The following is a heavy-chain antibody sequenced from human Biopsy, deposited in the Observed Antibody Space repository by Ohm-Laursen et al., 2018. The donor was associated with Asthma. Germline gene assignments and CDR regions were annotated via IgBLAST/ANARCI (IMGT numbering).Heavy chain of an antibody. D-gene: IGHD2-21*01. V-gene: IGHV1-69*01. J-gene: IGHJ4*02. CDR1: GGTFNSDA. CDR2: IIPIFGTP. CDR3: ARSYCGGDCFSPFDY. Sequence: SSVKVSCKASGGTFNSDAISWVRQAPGQGLEWMGGIIPIFGTPSYAQNFQSRLTITADDSTSTVYMELSSLRPEDTAMYYCARSYCGGDCFSPFDYWGQGTLVTVSS.